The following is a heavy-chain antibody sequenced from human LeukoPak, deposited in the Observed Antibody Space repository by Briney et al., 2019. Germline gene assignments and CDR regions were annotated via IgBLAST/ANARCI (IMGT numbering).Heavy chain of an antibody. J-gene: IGHJ4*02. CDR2: ISSRGDTI. CDR1: GFTFSDYY. D-gene: IGHD6-19*01. CDR3: ARDKYNSGAYGDFDH. Sequence: GGSLRLSCTASGFTFSDYYMTWIRQAPGKGLEWVSYISSRGDTIYYADSVKGRFTISRDNARNSLYLQMNSLRAGDTAVYYCARDKYNSGAYGDFDHWGQGTLVTVSS. V-gene: IGHV3-11*04.